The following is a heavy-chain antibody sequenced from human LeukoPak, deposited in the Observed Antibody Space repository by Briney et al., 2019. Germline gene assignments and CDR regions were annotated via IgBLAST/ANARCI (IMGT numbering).Heavy chain of an antibody. CDR2: IKQDGSEK. Sequence: GSLRLSCAASEFTFRSYWMSWVRQAPGKGLEWVASIKQDGSEKYYVDSVRGRFTISRDNANNSLYLQMNCLRAEDTAMYYCARDGGYCSGGTCYSTHWGQGSLVTVSS. CDR3: ARDGGYCSGGTCYSTH. J-gene: IGHJ4*02. CDR1: EFTFRSYW. D-gene: IGHD2-15*01. V-gene: IGHV3-7*03.